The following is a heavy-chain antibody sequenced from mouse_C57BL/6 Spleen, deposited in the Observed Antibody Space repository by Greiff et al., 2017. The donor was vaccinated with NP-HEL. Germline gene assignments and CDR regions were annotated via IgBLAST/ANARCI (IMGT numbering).Heavy chain of an antibody. J-gene: IGHJ1*03. D-gene: IGHD1-1*01. CDR1: GFSLTSYG. CDR3: ARHYYYGSSYGDWYFDV. CDR2: IWSDGST. Sequence: VMLVESGPGLVAPSQSLSITCTVSGFSLTSYGVHWVRQPPGKGLEWLVVIWSDGSTTYNSALKSRLSISKDNSKSQVFLKMNSLQTDDTAMYYCARHYYYGSSYGDWYFDVWGTGTTVTVSS. V-gene: IGHV2-6-1*01.